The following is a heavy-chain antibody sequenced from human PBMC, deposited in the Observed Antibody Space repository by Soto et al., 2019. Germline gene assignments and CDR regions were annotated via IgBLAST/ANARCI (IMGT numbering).Heavy chain of an antibody. CDR1: GASFTSNDW. CDR3: ARMIVVAKYYGMDV. V-gene: IGHV4-4*02. CDR2: IYHSGST. D-gene: IGHD3-22*01. Sequence: SETLSLTCAVSGASFTSNDWWTWFRQPPGRGLEWIGEIYHSGSTNYNPSLKSRVTISVDKSKNQFSLKLSSVTAADTAVYYCARMIVVAKYYGMDVWGQGTTVTVSS. J-gene: IGHJ6*02.